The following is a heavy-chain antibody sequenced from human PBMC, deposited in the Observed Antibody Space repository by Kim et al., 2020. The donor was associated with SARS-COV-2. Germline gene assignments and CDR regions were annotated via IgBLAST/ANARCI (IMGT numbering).Heavy chain of an antibody. D-gene: IGHD3-10*01. CDR3: AKITMIRGFVIPYYFES. Sequence: GGSLRLSCVASGFTFSTHAMSWVRQAPGKGLEWVSVISGSGDPTHYADSVKGRFTISRDNSKNTLYVQMNSLRAEDTAVYYCAKITMIRGFVIPYYFESWGQGTLVTVSS. J-gene: IGHJ4*02. V-gene: IGHV3-23*01. CDR2: ISGSGDPT. CDR1: GFTFSTHA.